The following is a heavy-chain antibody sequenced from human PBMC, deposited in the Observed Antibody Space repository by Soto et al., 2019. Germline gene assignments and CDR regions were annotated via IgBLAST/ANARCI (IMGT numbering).Heavy chain of an antibody. J-gene: IGHJ4*02. CDR1: GGSFTSNNW. CDR3: ASRDPGTSVNY. CDR2: IYRTGST. Sequence: SETLSLTCAVSGGSFTSNNWWTWVRQPPGQGLEWIGEIYRTGSTNYNPSLKSRVTISLDKSENQFSLKVTSLTAADTAVYYCASRDPGTSVNYWGQGTLVTVSS. V-gene: IGHV4-4*02. D-gene: IGHD1-7*01.